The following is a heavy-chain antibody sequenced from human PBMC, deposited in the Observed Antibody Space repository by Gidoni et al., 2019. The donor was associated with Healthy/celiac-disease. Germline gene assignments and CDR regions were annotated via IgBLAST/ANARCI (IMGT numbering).Heavy chain of an antibody. V-gene: IGHV3-13*01. D-gene: IGHD2-21*01. Sequence: EVQLVESGGGLVQPGGYLRLSCAAAGFTFSSYDMHWVRQATGKGLEWVSAIGTAGDTYYPGSVKGRFTISRENAKNSLYLQMNSLRAGDTAVYYCARGDSYNFDYWGQGTLVTVSS. CDR3: ARGDSYNFDY. J-gene: IGHJ4*02. CDR1: GFTFSSYD. CDR2: IGTAGDT.